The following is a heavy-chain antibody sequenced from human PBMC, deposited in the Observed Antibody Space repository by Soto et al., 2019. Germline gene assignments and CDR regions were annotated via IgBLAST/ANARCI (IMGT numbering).Heavy chain of an antibody. D-gene: IGHD6-19*01. CDR1: GFTFDDYA. CDR2: ISWNNNTI. Sequence: PGGSLRLSCAASGFTFDDYAMHWVRQAPGKGLEWVSGISWNNNTIGYGESVKGRFTISRDNAKNSLYLQMSSLRAEDTALYYCVRSTHGHTNGWFYYFDSWGQGTLVTVSS. CDR3: VRSTHGHTNGWFYYFDS. V-gene: IGHV3-9*01. J-gene: IGHJ4*02.